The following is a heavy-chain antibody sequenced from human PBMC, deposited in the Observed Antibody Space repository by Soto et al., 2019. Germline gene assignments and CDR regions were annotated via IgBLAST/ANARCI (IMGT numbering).Heavy chain of an antibody. Sequence: SETLSLTCTVSGGSISSGGYYWSWIRQHPGKGLEWVAYIYYSGSTYYNPSLKSRLNMSVDTSKNQFSLKLTPVTAADTAVYYCAAMRVRGVRDSWGPGTLVTVSS. V-gene: IGHV4-31*03. J-gene: IGHJ4*02. CDR3: AAMRVRGVRDS. CDR1: GGSISSGGYY. D-gene: IGHD3-10*01. CDR2: IYYSGST.